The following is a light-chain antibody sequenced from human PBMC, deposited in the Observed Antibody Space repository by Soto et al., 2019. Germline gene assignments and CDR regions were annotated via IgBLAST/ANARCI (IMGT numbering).Light chain of an antibody. CDR1: QSVSSSY. V-gene: IGKV3-20*01. CDR3: QPYGSSPT. Sequence: EIVLTQSPGTLSLSPGERATLSCRASQSVSSSYLAWYQQKPGQAPRLLIYGASSSATGIPDRFSGSGSGTDFTLTISRLEPEYVEVYYCQPYGSSPTFGQGTKVEIK. CDR2: GAS. J-gene: IGKJ1*01.